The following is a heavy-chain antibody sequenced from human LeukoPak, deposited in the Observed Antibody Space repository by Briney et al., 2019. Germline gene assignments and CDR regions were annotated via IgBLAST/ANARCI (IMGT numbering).Heavy chain of an antibody. D-gene: IGHD6-19*01. CDR3: ARDYLPAMYSSGSYYGMDV. J-gene: IGHJ6*02. CDR1: GFTFSSYA. Sequence: GGSLRLSCAASGFTFSSYAMHWVRQAPGKGLKWVAVISYDGSNKYYADSVKGRFTISRDNSKNTLYLQMNSLRAEDTAVYYCARDYLPAMYSSGSYYGMDVWGQGTTVTVSS. V-gene: IGHV3-30-3*01. CDR2: ISYDGSNK.